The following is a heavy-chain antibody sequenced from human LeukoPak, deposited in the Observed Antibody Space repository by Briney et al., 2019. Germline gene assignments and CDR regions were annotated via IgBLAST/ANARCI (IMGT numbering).Heavy chain of an antibody. CDR1: GYTFTGYY. CDR3: ARDLSWEYYFDY. D-gene: IGHD6-13*01. V-gene: IGHV1-2*02. Sequence: ASVKVSCKASGYTFTGYYMHWVRQAPGQGLEWMGWINPNSGGTNYAQKFQGRVTMTRDTSISTAYMELSRLRSDDTAVYYCARDLSWEYYFDYWGRGTLVTVSS. CDR2: INPNSGGT. J-gene: IGHJ4*02.